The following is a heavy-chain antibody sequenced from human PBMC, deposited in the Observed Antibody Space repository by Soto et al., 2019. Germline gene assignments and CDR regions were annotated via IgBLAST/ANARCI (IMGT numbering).Heavy chain of an antibody. CDR3: ARVYYGSGSPYPPNPPFDD. V-gene: IGHV1-3*01. D-gene: IGHD3-10*01. CDR2: INAGNGNT. J-gene: IGHJ4*02. CDR1: GYTFTSYA. Sequence: ASVKVSCKASGYTFTSYAMHWVRQAPGQRLEWMGWINAGNGNTKYSQKFQGRVTITRDTSASTAHMELSSLRSEDTAVYYCARVYYGSGSPYPPNPPFDDWGQGTRVTVSS.